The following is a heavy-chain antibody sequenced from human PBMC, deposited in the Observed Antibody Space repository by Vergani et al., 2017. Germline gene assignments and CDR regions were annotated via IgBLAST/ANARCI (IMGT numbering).Heavy chain of an antibody. D-gene: IGHD4-23*01. CDR1: GGSFSGYY. CDR2: INHSGST. Sequence: QVQLQQWGAGLLKPSETLSLTCAVYGGSFSGYYWSWIRQPPGKGLEWIGEINHSGSTNYNPSLKSRVTISVDTSKNQFSLKLSSVTAADTAVYYCARVSFEGGNLYYYYGMDFWGQGTTVTVSS. V-gene: IGHV4-34*01. CDR3: ARVSFEGGNLYYYYGMDF. J-gene: IGHJ6*02.